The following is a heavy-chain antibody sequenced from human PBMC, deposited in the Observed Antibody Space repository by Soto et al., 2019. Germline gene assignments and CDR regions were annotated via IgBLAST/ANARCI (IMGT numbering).Heavy chain of an antibody. J-gene: IGHJ4*02. CDR1: GYSFTTYW. CDR3: ARHPTGTSAWYHGDH. CDR2: IYPGDSDT. Sequence: LGESLKISCKGSGYSFTTYWIAWVRQMPGEGLEWMGIIYPGDSDTRYSPSFRGQVTISADKSIRTAYLQWSSLKASDTAMYYCARHPTGTSAWYHGDHWGQGTVVTVSS. D-gene: IGHD6-19*01. V-gene: IGHV5-51*01.